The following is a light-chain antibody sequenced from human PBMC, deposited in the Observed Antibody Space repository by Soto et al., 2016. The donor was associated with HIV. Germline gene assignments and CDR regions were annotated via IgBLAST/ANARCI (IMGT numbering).Light chain of an antibody. CDR1: ELGDKY. Sequence: SYELTQPPSVSVSPGQTASVTCSGDELGDKYACWYQQKPGQSPVLAIYQDTKRPSGIPERFSGSNSGNTATLTISGTQAMDEADYYCQAWDTSTVVFGGGTKLTVL. V-gene: IGLV3-1*01. J-gene: IGLJ2*01. CDR2: QDT. CDR3: QAWDTSTVV.